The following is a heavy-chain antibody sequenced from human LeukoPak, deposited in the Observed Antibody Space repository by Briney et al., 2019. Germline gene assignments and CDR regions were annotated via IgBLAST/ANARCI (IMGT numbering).Heavy chain of an antibody. Sequence: GGSLRLSGAASGFTFSSYSMNWVRQAPGKGLEWVSSISSSSSYIYYADSVKGRFTISRDNAKNSLYLQMNSLRAEDTAVYYCVRVPNWKYGWFDPWGQGTLVTVSS. CDR1: GFTFSSYS. CDR3: VRVPNWKYGWFDP. CDR2: ISSSSSYI. D-gene: IGHD1-7*01. V-gene: IGHV3-21*01. J-gene: IGHJ5*02.